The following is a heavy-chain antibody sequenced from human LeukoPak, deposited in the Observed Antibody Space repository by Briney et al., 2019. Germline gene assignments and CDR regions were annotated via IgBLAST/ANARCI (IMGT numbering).Heavy chain of an antibody. CDR2: INSSSTDT. CDR1: RFPFLDLY. CDR3: ARKTYYYDSETYSKSYYFDY. V-gene: IGHV3-11*06. J-gene: IGHJ4*02. Sequence: PGGAPRPSLSPPRFPFLDLYLSLVRQAPGRGVGRLLDINSSSTDTRYADSLKGRFTISRDNAKNSLFLQLNSLRAEDTAIYYCARKTYYYDSETYSKSYYFDYWGQGTLVTVSS. D-gene: IGHD3-10*01.